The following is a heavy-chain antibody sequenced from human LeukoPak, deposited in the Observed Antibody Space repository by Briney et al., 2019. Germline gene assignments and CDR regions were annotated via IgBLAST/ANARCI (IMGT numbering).Heavy chain of an antibody. V-gene: IGHV1-18*01. J-gene: IGHJ4*02. CDR3: ARREYCGGDCKADVFDY. Sequence: GASVKVSCKASGYTFTSYGISWVRQAPGQGLEWMGWISAYNGNTNYAQKFQGRVTMTRDTSITTAYMEVSRLRSDDTAVYYCARREYCGGDCKADVFDYWGQGTLVTVSS. D-gene: IGHD2-21*01. CDR1: GYTFTSYG. CDR2: ISAYNGNT.